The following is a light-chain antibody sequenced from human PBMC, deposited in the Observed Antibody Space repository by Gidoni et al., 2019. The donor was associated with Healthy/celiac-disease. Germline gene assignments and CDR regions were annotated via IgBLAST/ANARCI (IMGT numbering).Light chain of an antibody. V-gene: IGLV2-14*03. CDR3: TSYTSSSPVV. CDR1: SSDVGGYNY. Sequence: QSALTQPASVSGSPGQSITISCTGTSSDVGGYNYVSWYQQPPGKATKLMIYDVSKRPSGVSNCFSGSKSGNTSSLTTSGLQAEDEDDYYCTSYTSSSPVVVGGGTKLTVL. J-gene: IGLJ2*01. CDR2: DVS.